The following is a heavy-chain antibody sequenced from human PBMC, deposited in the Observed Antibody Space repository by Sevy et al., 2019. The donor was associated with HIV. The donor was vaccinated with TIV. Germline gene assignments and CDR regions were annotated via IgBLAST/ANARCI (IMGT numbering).Heavy chain of an antibody. D-gene: IGHD4-17*01. CDR1: GFSFRSYW. CDR3: AGEGSYGDQDYQYYYGMDV. CDR2: IRQDGSEK. J-gene: IGHJ6*02. Sequence: GGSLRLSCAASGFSFRSYWMSWVRQAPGKGLEWVANIRQDGSEKYDVHFVKGRFTISRDNAENSLYLQMNSLRAEDTAVYYCAGEGSYGDQDYQYYYGMDVWGQGTTVTVSS. V-gene: IGHV3-7*01.